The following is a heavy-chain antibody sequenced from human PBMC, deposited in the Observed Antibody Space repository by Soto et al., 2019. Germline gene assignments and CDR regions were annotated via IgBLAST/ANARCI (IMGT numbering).Heavy chain of an antibody. Sequence: ASVKVSCKASGHKFTTYFIHCVRQSPGQGLEWMGMSHPSGDTGYAQQFRGRVTMTIDTSTTTAYMELRNLTSEDTAVYFSVRGYCTTSPCSGDFQFWGQGTLVTVPS. CDR3: VRGYCTTSPCSGDFQF. CDR1: GHKFTTYF. CDR2: SHPSGDT. V-gene: IGHV1-46*01. D-gene: IGHD2-15*01. J-gene: IGHJ1*01.